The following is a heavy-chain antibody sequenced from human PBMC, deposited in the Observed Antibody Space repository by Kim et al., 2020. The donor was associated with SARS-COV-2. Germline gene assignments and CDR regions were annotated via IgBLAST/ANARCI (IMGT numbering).Heavy chain of an antibody. J-gene: IGHJ4*02. CDR2: IIPIFGTA. CDR3: ARPLNSGSYYFGLDY. V-gene: IGHV1-69*13. CDR1: GCTFSSYA. Sequence: SVKVSCKASGCTFSSYAISWVRQAPGQGLEWMGGIIPIFGTANYAQKFQGRVTITADESTSTAYMELSSLRSEDTAVYYCARPLNSGSYYFGLDYWGQGTLVTVSS. D-gene: IGHD1-26*01.